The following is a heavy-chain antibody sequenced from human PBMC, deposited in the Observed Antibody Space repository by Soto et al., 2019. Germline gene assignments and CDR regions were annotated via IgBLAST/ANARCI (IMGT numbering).Heavy chain of an antibody. Sequence: VQLVESGGGVVQPGRSLRLSCAASGFTFSDYAMHWVRQAPGKGLEWVAVVSHDGRNTHYADSVKGRFTISRDSSKNTVSREMTSLRAEDTAVYYCARGGRQWLVTSDFNYWGQGAPVTVSS. CDR2: VSHDGRNT. CDR1: GFTFSDYA. D-gene: IGHD6-19*01. CDR3: ARGGRQWLVTSDFNY. V-gene: IGHV3-30*03. J-gene: IGHJ4*02.